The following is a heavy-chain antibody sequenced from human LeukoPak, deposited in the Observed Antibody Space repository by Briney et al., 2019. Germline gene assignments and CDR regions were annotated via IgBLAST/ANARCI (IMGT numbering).Heavy chain of an antibody. CDR2: IYWDDDK. J-gene: IGHJ4*02. Sequence: SGPTLVKPTQTLTLTCTFSGFSLSTTGVGVGWIRQPPGKALEWLALIYWDDDKRYSPSLKTRLTITKDTSKNQVVLTMTNMDPVDTATYCCAHSYSTLVLDYWGQGTLVTVSS. CDR1: GFSLSTTGVG. CDR3: AHSYSTLVLDY. D-gene: IGHD6-13*01. V-gene: IGHV2-5*02.